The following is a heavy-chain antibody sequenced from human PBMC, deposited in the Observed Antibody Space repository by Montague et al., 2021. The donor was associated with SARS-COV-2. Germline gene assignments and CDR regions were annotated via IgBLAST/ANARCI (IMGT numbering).Heavy chain of an antibody. CDR3: ARDTVGDFWIGNYFDY. Sequence: SETRSLTCTVSGGSISTHFWNWIRQPAGTGLEWIGRIYASGSTHYNPSLRSRLTMSVDTPKNQFALRLTSVTAADTAAYYCARDTVGDFWIGNYFDYWGQGTLVTVSS. D-gene: IGHD3-3*01. CDR1: GGSISTHF. CDR2: IYASGST. J-gene: IGHJ4*02. V-gene: IGHV4-4*07.